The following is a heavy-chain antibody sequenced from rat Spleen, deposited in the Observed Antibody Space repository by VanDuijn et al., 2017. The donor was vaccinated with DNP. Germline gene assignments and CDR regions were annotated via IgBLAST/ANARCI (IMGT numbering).Heavy chain of an antibody. D-gene: IGHD1-11*01. CDR3: AKGPNYGGHSDYFDY. CDR2: INKDSSTI. V-gene: IGHV4-2*01. Sequence: EVQLVESGGGLVQPGRSMKLSCAASGFNFNDNWMGWVRQAPGKGLEWIGQINKDSSTINYNPSLKEKITISRDNAQNTLYLQMSKLGSEDTAIYYCAKGPNYGGHSDYFDYWGQGVMVTVSS. J-gene: IGHJ2*01. CDR1: GFNFNDNW.